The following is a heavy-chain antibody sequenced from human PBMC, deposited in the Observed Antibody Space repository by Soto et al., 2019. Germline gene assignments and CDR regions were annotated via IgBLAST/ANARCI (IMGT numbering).Heavy chain of an antibody. Sequence: SVKVSCKASGFTFTSSAVQWVRQARGQRLEWIGWIVVGSGNTNYAQKFQERVTITRDMSTSTAYMELSSLRSEDTAVYYCAAAGAYYDSSGYYYVGYYYYGMDVWGQGTTVTVSS. J-gene: IGHJ6*02. CDR1: GFTFTSSA. CDR3: AAAGAYYDSSGYYYVGYYYYGMDV. D-gene: IGHD3-22*01. V-gene: IGHV1-58*01. CDR2: IVVGSGNT.